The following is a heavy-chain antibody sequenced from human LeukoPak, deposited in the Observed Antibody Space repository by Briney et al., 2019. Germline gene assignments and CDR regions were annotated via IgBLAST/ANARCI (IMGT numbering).Heavy chain of an antibody. V-gene: IGHV4-59*12. CDR3: ARGKRISMIVRGGLVPQHHY. CDR2: MYYNRST. Sequence: SETLSLTCAAYGGSFSDYYWSWIRQPPAKGLEWIGYMYYNRSTNYKPSLKSQVPISEDTSRNQFSLKLSSVTAADTAVYYCARGKRISMIVRGGLVPQHHYWGQGTLVTVSS. J-gene: IGHJ4*02. D-gene: IGHD3-22*01. CDR1: GGSFSDYY.